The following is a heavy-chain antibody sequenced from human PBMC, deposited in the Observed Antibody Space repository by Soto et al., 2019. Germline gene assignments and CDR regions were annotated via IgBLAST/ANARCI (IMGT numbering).Heavy chain of an antibody. Sequence: PGGSLRLSCAASAFKFSDYYMSWVRQAPGKGLEWVSYISGSGDVIYYADSVKGRFTLSRDNDKKSVHLQMDTLRAEDAALYYCARAPDCGEGSCYRHFDLWGQGTRVTVSS. V-gene: IGHV3-11*01. D-gene: IGHD2-15*01. J-gene: IGHJ4*02. CDR2: ISGSGDVI. CDR1: AFKFSDYY. CDR3: ARAPDCGEGSCYRHFDL.